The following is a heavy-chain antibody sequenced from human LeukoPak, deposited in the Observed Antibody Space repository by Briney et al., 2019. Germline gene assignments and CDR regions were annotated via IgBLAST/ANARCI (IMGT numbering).Heavy chain of an antibody. V-gene: IGHV1-8*01. CDR1: GYTFTSYD. D-gene: IGHD6-19*01. J-gene: IGHJ4*02. CDR3: ARGPFYLSSGWQRPNY. Sequence: ASVKVSCRASGYTFTSYDINWVRQATGQGLEWMGWMNPNSGNTGYAQKFQGRVTMTRSTSISTAYMELSSLRSEDTAVYYCARGPFYLSSGWQRPNYWGQGTLVTVSS. CDR2: MNPNSGNT.